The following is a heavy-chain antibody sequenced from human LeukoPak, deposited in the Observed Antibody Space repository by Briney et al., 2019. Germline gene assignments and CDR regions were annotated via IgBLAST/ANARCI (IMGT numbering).Heavy chain of an antibody. CDR1: GFNFSTSW. CDR2: IKTDGSST. CDR3: ARGGSPFY. V-gene: IGHV3-74*01. D-gene: IGHD3-10*01. Sequence: GGSLRLSCAASGFNFSTSWMHWVRQAPGKGLVWVSRIKTDGSSTSYADSVKGRVTISRDNAKNTLYLQMSSLRAEDTAVYYCARGGSPFYWGQGTLVTVSS. J-gene: IGHJ4*02.